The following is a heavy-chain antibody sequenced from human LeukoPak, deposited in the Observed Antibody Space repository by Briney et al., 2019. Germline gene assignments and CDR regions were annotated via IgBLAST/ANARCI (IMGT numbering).Heavy chain of an antibody. Sequence: PSETLSLTCTVSGGSISSGGYYWSWIRQHPGKGLEWIGYIYYSGSTYYNPSLKSRVTISVDTSKNQFSLKLSSVTAADTAVYYCAGGRTVGDWFDPWGQGTLVTVSS. J-gene: IGHJ5*02. CDR3: AGGRTVGDWFDP. CDR1: GGSISSGGYY. V-gene: IGHV4-31*03. CDR2: IYYSGST.